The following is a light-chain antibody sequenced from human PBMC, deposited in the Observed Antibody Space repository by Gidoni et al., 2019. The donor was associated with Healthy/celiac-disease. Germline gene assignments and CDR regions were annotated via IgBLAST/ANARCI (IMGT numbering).Light chain of an antibody. V-gene: IGKV3-20*01. CDR1: QSVSSSY. CDR3: QHYGSSLWT. Sequence: EIVLTQSPGTLSLSPGERATLSCRASQSVSSSYLAWYQQKPGQAPRLLIYGASSRATGLPDRFSGSGSGTDFTLPISRLDPEDFAVYYCQHYGSSLWTFGQGTKVEIK. J-gene: IGKJ1*01. CDR2: GAS.